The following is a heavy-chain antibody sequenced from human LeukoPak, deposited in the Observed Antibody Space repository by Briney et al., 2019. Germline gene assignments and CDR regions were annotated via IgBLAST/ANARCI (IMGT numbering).Heavy chain of an antibody. CDR3: ARQALWFFDH. CDR2: ISYGGST. J-gene: IGHJ4*02. D-gene: IGHD2-21*01. Sequence: SETLSLTCTVSGGSISSNSNYWAWIRQPPGRGLEWIGSISYGGSTYYSPSLESRVTISVDTSKDQFSLRLSSVTAADTAVYYCARQALWFFDHWGQGTLVTVSS. CDR1: GGSISSNSNY. V-gene: IGHV4-39*01.